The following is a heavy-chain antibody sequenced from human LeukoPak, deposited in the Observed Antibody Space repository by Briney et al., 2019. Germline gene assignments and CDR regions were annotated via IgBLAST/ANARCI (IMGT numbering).Heavy chain of an antibody. J-gene: IGHJ6*02. Sequence: ASVKVSCKASGYTFTSYDINWVRQATGQGLEWMGWMNPNSGNTGYAQKFQGRVTMTRNTSISTAYMELSSLRSEDTAVYYCARAAHWFAPHYYGMDVWGQGTTVTVSS. CDR3: ARAAHWFAPHYYGMDV. CDR2: MNPNSGNT. V-gene: IGHV1-8*01. CDR1: GYTFTSYD. D-gene: IGHD3-10*01.